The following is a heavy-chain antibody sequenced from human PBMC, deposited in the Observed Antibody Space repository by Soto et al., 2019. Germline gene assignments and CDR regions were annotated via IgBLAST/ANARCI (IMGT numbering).Heavy chain of an antibody. Sequence: ETLSLTCTVSGDSISSYFWTWIRQSPGKGLQWIGYIHYSGDTNYSPSLKSRVTVSVDTSKNQFSLRLTSVTAADTAVYYCARMNQLAPKRNAFDIWGQGTMVTVSS. V-gene: IGHV4-59*01. CDR3: ARMNQLAPKRNAFDI. J-gene: IGHJ3*02. CDR2: IHYSGDT. CDR1: GDSISSYF. D-gene: IGHD1-1*01.